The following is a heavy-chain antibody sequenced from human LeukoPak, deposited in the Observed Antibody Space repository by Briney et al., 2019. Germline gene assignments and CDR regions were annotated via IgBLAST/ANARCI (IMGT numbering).Heavy chain of an antibody. Sequence: GGSLRLSCVASGFTFSSSWMHWVRQAPGKGLVWVSLIQSDGSSTSYADSVKGRFTISRDNAKNTLYLRMNSLRPGDTAVYYCASLGSISGAYFDYWGQGTLVTVSS. CDR1: GFTFSSSW. CDR3: ASLGSISGAYFDY. V-gene: IGHV3-74*01. J-gene: IGHJ4*02. CDR2: IQSDGSST. D-gene: IGHD1-20*01.